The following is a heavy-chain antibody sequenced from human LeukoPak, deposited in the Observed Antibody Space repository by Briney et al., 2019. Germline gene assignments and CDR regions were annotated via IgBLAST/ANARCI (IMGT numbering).Heavy chain of an antibody. CDR3: ARDWSSSWYPGDVAYNWFDP. D-gene: IGHD6-13*01. CDR2: IYTSGST. J-gene: IGHJ5*02. V-gene: IGHV4-4*07. Sequence: NPSETLSLTCSVSGGSISSYYWSWIRQPAGKGLEWIGRIYTSGSTNYNPSLKSRVTMSVDTSKNQFSLKLSSVPAADTAVYYCARDWSSSWYPGDVAYNWFDPWGQGTLVTVSS. CDR1: GGSISSYY.